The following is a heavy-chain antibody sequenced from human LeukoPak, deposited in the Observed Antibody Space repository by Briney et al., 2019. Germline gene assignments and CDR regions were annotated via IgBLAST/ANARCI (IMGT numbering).Heavy chain of an antibody. CDR2: INPKNGGT. V-gene: IGHV1-2*02. Sequence: ASVKVSCKASGYTFTSYGISWVRQAPGQGLEWMGWINPKNGGTYYAQKFRGRVTMTRDTPITTAYMELTRLRSDDTALYYCAREPPHYDNLSGNSIYYYGLDVWGQGTTVTVSS. CDR3: AREPPHYDNLSGNSIYYYGLDV. J-gene: IGHJ6*02. D-gene: IGHD3-9*01. CDR1: GYTFTSYG.